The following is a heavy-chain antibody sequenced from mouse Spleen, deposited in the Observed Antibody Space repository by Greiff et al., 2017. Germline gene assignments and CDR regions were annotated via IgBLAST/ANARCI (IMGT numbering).Heavy chain of an antibody. CDR3: ARSRGTAY. CDR1: GYTFTSYG. V-gene: IGHV1-81*01. Sequence: VQLQQSGAELARPGASVKLSCKASGYTFTSYGISWVKQRTGQGLEWIGEIYPRSGNTYYNEKFKGKATLTADKSSSTAYMELRSLTSEDSAVYFCARSRGTAYWGQGTLVTVSA. CDR2: IYPRSGNT. J-gene: IGHJ3*01. D-gene: IGHD3-3*01.